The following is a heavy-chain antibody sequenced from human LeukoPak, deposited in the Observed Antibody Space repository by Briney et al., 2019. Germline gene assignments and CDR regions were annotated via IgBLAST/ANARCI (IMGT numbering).Heavy chain of an antibody. V-gene: IGHV4-4*07. CDR1: GGSMGNFY. CDR3: ARDGYGGLPDFDY. CDR2: IYTSGST. J-gene: IGHJ4*02. Sequence: SETLSLTCTVSGGSMGNFYWSWIRQPAGKGLEWIGRIYTSGSTNYNPSLKSRVTMSVDTSKKRFFLKLTSVTAADTAVYYCARDGYGGLPDFDYWGQGTLVTVSS. D-gene: IGHD5-12*01.